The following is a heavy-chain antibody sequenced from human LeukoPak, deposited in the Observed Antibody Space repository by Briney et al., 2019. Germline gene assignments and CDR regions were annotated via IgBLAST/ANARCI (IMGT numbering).Heavy chain of an antibody. CDR1: GFTFSSYA. D-gene: IGHD4-23*01. CDR3: AKERQGGNSYGDEAFYFDY. Sequence: GGSLRLSCAASGFTFSSYAMSWVRQAPGKGLEWVSYISSSGSTIYYADSVKGRFTISRDNSKNTLYLQMHSLRAEDTAIYYCAKERQGGNSYGDEAFYFDYWGQGTLVTVSS. J-gene: IGHJ4*02. CDR2: ISSSGSTI. V-gene: IGHV3-23*01.